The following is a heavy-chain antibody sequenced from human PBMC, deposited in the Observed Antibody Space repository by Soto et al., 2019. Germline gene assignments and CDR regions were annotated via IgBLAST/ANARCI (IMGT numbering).Heavy chain of an antibody. CDR1: GYTLTELS. CDR3: ATLYTVTRPSYYFDY. J-gene: IGHJ4*02. D-gene: IGHD4-17*01. V-gene: IGHV1-24*01. CDR2: FDPEDGET. Sequence: QVQRVQSGAEVKKPGASVKFSCKVPGYTLTELSLPWVRQAPGKGLEWMGGFDPEDGETIYAQKFQGRVTMTEDTSTDTAYMELSSLRSEDTAVYYCATLYTVTRPSYYFDYWGQGTLVTVSS.